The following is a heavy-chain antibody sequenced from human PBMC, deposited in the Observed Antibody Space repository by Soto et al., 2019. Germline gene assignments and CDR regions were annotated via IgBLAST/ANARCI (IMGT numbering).Heavy chain of an antibody. V-gene: IGHV3-23*01. CDR3: AKDHRD. CDR1: GFTFNNYG. J-gene: IGHJ4*02. CDR2: ISGSGGTT. Sequence: EVQVLESGGGLVQPGGSLRLSCAGSGFTFNNYGMSCVRQAPGKGLEWVSSISGSGGTTYYADSVRGRFTISRDNDKNTLYLQMNSLRVEDTALDYCAKDHRDWGQGTLVTVSS.